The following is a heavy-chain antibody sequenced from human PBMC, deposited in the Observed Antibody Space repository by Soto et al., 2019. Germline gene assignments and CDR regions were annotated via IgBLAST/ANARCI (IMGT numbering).Heavy chain of an antibody. CDR1: GYSFTTYA. J-gene: IGHJ6*02. CDR2: INAGTGIA. Sequence: GASVKVSCKASGYSFTTYAMHWVRQAPGQRLEWMGWINAGTGIAKYSQKFQDRVSISRDTSANTAYMELSSLRSEATAVYYCARALYGDYATSHYYSGMDAWRQGTTVTVS. D-gene: IGHD4-17*01. V-gene: IGHV1-3*01. CDR3: ARALYGDYATSHYYSGMDA.